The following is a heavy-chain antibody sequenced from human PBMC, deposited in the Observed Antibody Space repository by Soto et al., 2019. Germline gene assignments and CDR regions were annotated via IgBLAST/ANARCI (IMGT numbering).Heavy chain of an antibody. D-gene: IGHD3-10*01. CDR3: ARQYYYGSGSENNWFDP. CDR2: ISSSSSTI. CDR1: GFTFSSYG. Sequence: GGSLRLSCAASGFTFSSYGMNWVRQAPGKGLEWVSYISSSSSTIYYADSVKGRFTISRDNAKNSLYLQMNSLRAEDTAVYYCARQYYYGSGSENNWFDPWGQGTLVTVSS. J-gene: IGHJ5*02. V-gene: IGHV3-48*01.